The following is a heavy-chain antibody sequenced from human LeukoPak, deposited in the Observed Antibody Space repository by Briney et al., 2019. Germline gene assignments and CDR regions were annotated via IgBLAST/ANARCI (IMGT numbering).Heavy chain of an antibody. Sequence: GGSLRLSCAASGFTFSSYAMSWVRQAPGKGLEWVSAISGSGGSTYYADSVKGRFTISRDNSKNTLYLQMNSLRAEDTAVYYCGGDTAMVITHEYWGQGTLVTVSS. V-gene: IGHV3-23*01. CDR2: ISGSGGST. D-gene: IGHD5-18*01. CDR3: GGDTAMVITHEY. CDR1: GFTFSSYA. J-gene: IGHJ4*02.